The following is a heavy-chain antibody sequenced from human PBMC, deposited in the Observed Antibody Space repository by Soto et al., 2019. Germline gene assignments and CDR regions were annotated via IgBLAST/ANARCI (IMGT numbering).Heavy chain of an antibody. J-gene: IGHJ4*02. Sequence: SETLSLTCAVYGGSFSGYYWSWIRQPPGKGLEWIGEINHSGSTNYNPSLKSRVTISVDTSKNQFSLKLSSVTAADTAVYYCARGPHYYDSSGYYDYWGQGTLVTVSS. D-gene: IGHD3-22*01. CDR1: GGSFSGYY. CDR2: INHSGST. CDR3: ARGPHYYDSSGYYDY. V-gene: IGHV4-34*01.